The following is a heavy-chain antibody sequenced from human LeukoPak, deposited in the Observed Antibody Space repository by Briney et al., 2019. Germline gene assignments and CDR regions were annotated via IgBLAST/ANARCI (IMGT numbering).Heavy chain of an antibody. D-gene: IGHD2-15*01. Sequence: GASVKVSCKASGYTFTSYGISWVRQAPGQGLEWMGWISAYNGNTNYAQKLQGRVTVTTDTSTSTAYMELRSLGSDDTAVYYCARAIYCSGGSCLNWFDPWGQGTLVTVSS. CDR3: ARAIYCSGGSCLNWFDP. V-gene: IGHV1-18*01. CDR1: GYTFTSYG. CDR2: ISAYNGNT. J-gene: IGHJ5*02.